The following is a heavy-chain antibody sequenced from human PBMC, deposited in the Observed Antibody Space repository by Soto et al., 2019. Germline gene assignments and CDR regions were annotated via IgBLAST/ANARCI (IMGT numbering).Heavy chain of an antibody. Sequence: SETLSLTCTVSGGSISSYYWSWIRQPPGKGLEWIGSIYYSGSTYYNPSLKSRVTISVDTSKNQFSLKLSSVTAADTAVYYCARVSSDFGVVILFDYWGQGTLVTVSS. CDR3: ARVSSDFGVVILFDY. V-gene: IGHV4-59*05. CDR1: GGSISSYY. D-gene: IGHD3-3*01. J-gene: IGHJ4*02. CDR2: IYYSGST.